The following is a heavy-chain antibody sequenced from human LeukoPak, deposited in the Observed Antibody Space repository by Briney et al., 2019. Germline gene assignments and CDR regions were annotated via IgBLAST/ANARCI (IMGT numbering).Heavy chain of an antibody. D-gene: IGHD5-24*01. J-gene: IGHJ4*02. CDR2: IYYSGST. V-gene: IGHV4-59*01. CDR3: ARDHSRDGYNRIFDY. Sequence: SETLSLTCTVSGGSISSYYWSWIRQPPGKGLEWIGYIYYSGSTNYNPSLKSRVTISVDTSKNQFSLKLSSVTAADTAVYYCARDHSRDGYNRIFDYWGQGTLVTVSS. CDR1: GGSISSYY.